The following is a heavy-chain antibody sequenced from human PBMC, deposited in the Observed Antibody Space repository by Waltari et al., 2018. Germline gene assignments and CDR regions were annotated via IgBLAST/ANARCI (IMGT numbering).Heavy chain of an antibody. CDR2: IYHSGST. Sequence: QVQLQESGPGLVKPSETLSLTCAVSGYSISRGYYWGWIRQPPGKGLEWIGSIYHSGSTYYNPSLKSRVTISVDTSKNQFSLKLSSVTAADTAVYYCATWEAVDAFDIWGQGTMVTVSS. CDR3: ATWEAVDAFDI. D-gene: IGHD1-26*01. J-gene: IGHJ3*02. CDR1: GYSISRGYY. V-gene: IGHV4-38-2*01.